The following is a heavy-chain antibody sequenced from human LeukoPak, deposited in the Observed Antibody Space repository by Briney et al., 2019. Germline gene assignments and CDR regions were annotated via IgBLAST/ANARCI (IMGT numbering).Heavy chain of an antibody. CDR1: GGSISSYY. CDR3: ARGYVSGFAWFDY. Sequence: SETLSLTCAVYGGSISSYYWSWIRQPPGKGLEWIGEINHSGSTNYNPSLKSRVTISVDTSKNQFSLKLSSVTAADTAVYYCARGYVSGFAWFDYWGQGTLVTVSS. D-gene: IGHD6-25*01. V-gene: IGHV4-34*01. J-gene: IGHJ4*02. CDR2: INHSGST.